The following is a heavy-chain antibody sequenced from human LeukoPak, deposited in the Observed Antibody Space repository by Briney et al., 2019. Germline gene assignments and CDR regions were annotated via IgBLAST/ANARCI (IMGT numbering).Heavy chain of an antibody. CDR2: IYTSGST. CDR1: GGSISSGSYY. V-gene: IGHV4-61*02. CDR3: ARDRLSTTWSAPLFDY. D-gene: IGHD6-13*01. Sequence: SETLSLTCTVSGGSISSGSYYWSWIRQPAGKGLEWIGRIYTSGSTNYNPSLKSRVTISVDTSKNQFSLKLSSLTTADTAVYYCARDRLSTTWSAPLFDYWGQGTLVTVSS. J-gene: IGHJ4*02.